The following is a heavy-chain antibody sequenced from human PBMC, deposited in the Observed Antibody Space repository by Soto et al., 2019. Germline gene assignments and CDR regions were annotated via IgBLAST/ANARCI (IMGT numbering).Heavy chain of an antibody. Sequence: QVQLVQSGAEVKKPGSSVKVSCKASGGTFSSYTISWVRQAPGQGLEWMGRIIPILGIANYAQKFQGRVTITADKATSKAYMALSSLCSEDTAVYHCARVPPVVPDTAIPPFWWGQGALVTVSS. D-gene: IGHD2-2*02. CDR3: ARVPPVVPDTAIPPFW. J-gene: IGHJ4*02. V-gene: IGHV1-69*02. CDR2: IIPILGIA. CDR1: GGTFSSYT.